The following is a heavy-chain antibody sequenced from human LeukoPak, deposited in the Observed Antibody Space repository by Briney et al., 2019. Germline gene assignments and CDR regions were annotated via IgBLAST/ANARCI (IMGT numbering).Heavy chain of an antibody. J-gene: IGHJ4*02. CDR1: GFTFSSYA. Sequence: GGSLRLSCAASGFTFSSYAMSWVRQAPGKGLEWVAVISYDGSNKYYADSVKGRFTISRDNSKNTLYLQMNSLRAEDTAVYYCARDILAYSGRDYWGQGTLVTVSS. CDR2: ISYDGSNK. V-gene: IGHV3-30-3*01. CDR3: ARDILAYSGRDY. D-gene: IGHD1-26*01.